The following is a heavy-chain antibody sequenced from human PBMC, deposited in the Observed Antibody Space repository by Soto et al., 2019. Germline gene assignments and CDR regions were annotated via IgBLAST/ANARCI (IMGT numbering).Heavy chain of an antibody. V-gene: IGHV3-30-3*01. CDR1: GFTFSSYA. D-gene: IGHD5-18*01. CDR3: ARGLHAGWIQLWSQNTPFDY. CDR2: ISYDGSNK. Sequence: QVQLVESGGGVVQPGRSLRLSCAASGFTFSSYAMHWVRQAPGKGLEWVAVISYDGSNKYYADSVKGRFTISRDNSKNTLYLQMNSLRAEDTAVYYCARGLHAGWIQLWSQNTPFDYWGQGTPVTVSS. J-gene: IGHJ4*02.